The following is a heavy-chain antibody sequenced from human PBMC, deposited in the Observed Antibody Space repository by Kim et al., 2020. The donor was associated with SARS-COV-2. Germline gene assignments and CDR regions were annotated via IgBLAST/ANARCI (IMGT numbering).Heavy chain of an antibody. J-gene: IGHJ5*02. CDR1: GYSFTSYW. CDR3: ARHVDGYCSSTSCFNWFDP. V-gene: IGHV5-10-1*01. D-gene: IGHD2-2*03. CDR2: IDPSDSYT. Sequence: GESLKISCKGSGYSFTSYWISWVRQMPGKGLEWMGRIDPSDSYTNYSPSFQGHVTISADKSISTAYLQWSSLKASATAMYYCARHVDGYCSSTSCFNWFDPWGQGTLVTVSS.